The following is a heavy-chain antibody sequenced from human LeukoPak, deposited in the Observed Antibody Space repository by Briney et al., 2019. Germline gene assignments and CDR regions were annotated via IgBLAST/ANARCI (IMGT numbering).Heavy chain of an antibody. CDR3: ARGSDSFTMVPGVISPHFDY. Sequence: ASVKVSCKASGYTFTSYGISWVRQAPGQGLEWMGWISAYNGNTNYAQKLQGRVTMTTDTSTSTAYMELRSLSSDDTAVYYCARGSDSFTMVPGVISPHFDYWGQGTLVTVSS. CDR1: GYTFTSYG. J-gene: IGHJ4*02. D-gene: IGHD3-10*01. CDR2: ISAYNGNT. V-gene: IGHV1-18*01.